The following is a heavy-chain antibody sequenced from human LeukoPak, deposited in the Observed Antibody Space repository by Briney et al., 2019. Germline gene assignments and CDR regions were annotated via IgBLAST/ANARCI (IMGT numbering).Heavy chain of an antibody. D-gene: IGHD5-18*01. CDR2: LSGSGGNT. V-gene: IGHV3-23*01. CDR1: GFTFSSYA. CDR3: ARVDTAMEDAFGI. J-gene: IGHJ3*02. Sequence: PGGSLRLSCAASGFTFSSYAMSWVRQAPGKGLEWVSGLSGSGGNTYYADSVKGRFTISRDNSKNTLYLQMNSLRAEDTAVYYCARVDTAMEDAFGIWGQGTMVTVSS.